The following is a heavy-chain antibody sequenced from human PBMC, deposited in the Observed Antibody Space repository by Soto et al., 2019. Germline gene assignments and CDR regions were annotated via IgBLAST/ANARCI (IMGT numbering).Heavy chain of an antibody. CDR1: GFTVSINY. Sequence: PWGSLGLSCASSGFTVSINYMGWVRQAPGKGLEWVSVIYGGGSTYYADSVKGRFTISRDNSKNTLYLQMNSLRAEDTAVYYCARGLRGWIRSFDYWGQGTLVTVSS. V-gene: IGHV3-53*01. CDR3: ARGLRGWIRSFDY. CDR2: IYGGGST. D-gene: IGHD5-12*01. J-gene: IGHJ4*02.